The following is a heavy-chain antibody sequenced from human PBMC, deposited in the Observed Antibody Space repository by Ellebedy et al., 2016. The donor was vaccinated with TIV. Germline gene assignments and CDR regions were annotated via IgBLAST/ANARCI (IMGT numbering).Heavy chain of an antibody. Sequence: PSETLSLTCTVSGDSISNYFWNWIRQPPGKGLEWIGYIYSSGSTNYNPSLKSRVIISLDMSKNQFSLNLSPVTAADTAVYYCAREVYDILTGSSGGLDVWGQGTTVTVS. CDR3: AREVYDILTGSSGGLDV. V-gene: IGHV4-59*01. J-gene: IGHJ6*02. CDR1: GDSISNYF. CDR2: IYSSGST. D-gene: IGHD3-9*01.